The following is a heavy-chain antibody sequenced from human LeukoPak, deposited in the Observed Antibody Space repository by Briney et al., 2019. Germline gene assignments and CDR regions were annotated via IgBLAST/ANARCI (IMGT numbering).Heavy chain of an antibody. CDR1: GFTFSSYA. CDR3: ARGRHNVVVTAITNYYYYYGMDV. CDR2: ISYDGSNK. V-gene: IGHV3-30-3*01. Sequence: GGSLRLSCAASGFTFSSYAMHWVRQAPGKGLEWVAVISYDGSNKYYADSVKGRFTISRDNSKNTLYLQMNSLRAEDTAVYYCARGRHNVVVTAITNYYYYYGMDVWGQGTTVTVSS. J-gene: IGHJ6*02. D-gene: IGHD2-21*02.